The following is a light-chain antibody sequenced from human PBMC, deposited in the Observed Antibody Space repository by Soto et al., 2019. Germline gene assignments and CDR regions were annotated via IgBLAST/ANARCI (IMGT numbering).Light chain of an antibody. J-gene: IGKJ3*01. Sequence: EIVLTQSPGTLSLSPGERATLSCRASQSVSSNNLAWYQQRPGQAPRVVIYGASTRATGIPERFSGSGSGTDFTLTISRLEPEDFAVYYCQQYNDWLGTFGPGTKVHLK. CDR2: GAS. CDR3: QQYNDWLGT. CDR1: QSVSSNN. V-gene: IGKV3-20*01.